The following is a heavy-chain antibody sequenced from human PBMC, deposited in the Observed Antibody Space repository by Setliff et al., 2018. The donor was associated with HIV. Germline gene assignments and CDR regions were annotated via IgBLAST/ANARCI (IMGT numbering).Heavy chain of an antibody. CDR1: GFTG. CDR2: IYNNGNT. J-gene: IGHJ4*02. CDR3: ARDQILSRASRFCSGSSCFYFDS. Sequence: PGESLKISCAASGFTGMHWVRQAPGKGLEWVAVIYNNGNTHYSDSVKGRFTISRDNSKNILYLQMSDLRPEDTAMYYCARDQILSRASRFCSGSSCFYFDSWGLGTLVTVSS. D-gene: IGHD2-15*01. V-gene: IGHV3-NL1*01.